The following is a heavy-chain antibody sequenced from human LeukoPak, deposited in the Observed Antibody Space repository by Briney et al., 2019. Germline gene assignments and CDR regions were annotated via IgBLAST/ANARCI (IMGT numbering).Heavy chain of an antibody. J-gene: IGHJ4*02. V-gene: IGHV4-34*01. CDR1: GGSFSGYY. CDR3: ARGRYSSSWYGY. Sequence: SETLSLTYAVYGGSFSGYYWSWIRQPPGKGLEWIGEINHSGSTNYNPSLKSRVTISVDTSKNQFSLKLSSVTAADTAVYYCARGRYSSSWYGYWGQGTLVTVSS. D-gene: IGHD6-13*01. CDR2: INHSGST.